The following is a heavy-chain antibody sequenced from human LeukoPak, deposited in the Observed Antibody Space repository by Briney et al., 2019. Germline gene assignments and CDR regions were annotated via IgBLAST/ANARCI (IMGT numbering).Heavy chain of an antibody. CDR1: GFTFRSYA. V-gene: IGHV3-30*03. Sequence: GGSLRLSCVVSGFTFRSYAMHWVRQAPGKGLEWVAVISYDGGNKDYADSVKGRFTIARDNSKNTLYLQMDSLRAEDTAVYYCARDLGLSLCYFDYWGQGTLVTVSS. CDR3: ARDLGLSLCYFDY. D-gene: IGHD3/OR15-3a*01. J-gene: IGHJ4*02. CDR2: ISYDGGNK.